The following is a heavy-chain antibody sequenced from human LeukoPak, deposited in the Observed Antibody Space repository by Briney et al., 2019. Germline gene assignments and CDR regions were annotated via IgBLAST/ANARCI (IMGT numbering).Heavy chain of an antibody. Sequence: PGGSLRLSCAASGFTFSSYSMNWVRQAPGKGLEWVSSISSSSSCVYYADSVKGRFTISRDNAKNSLYLQMNSLRAEDTAVYYCARDPPMYGSGSYYKDYYYGMDVWGQGTTVTVSS. CDR1: GFTFSSYS. D-gene: IGHD3-10*01. CDR2: ISSSSSCV. J-gene: IGHJ6*02. CDR3: ARDPPMYGSGSYYKDYYYGMDV. V-gene: IGHV3-21*01.